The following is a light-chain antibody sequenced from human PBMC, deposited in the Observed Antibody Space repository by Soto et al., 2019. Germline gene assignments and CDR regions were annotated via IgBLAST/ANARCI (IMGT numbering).Light chain of an antibody. CDR3: QQYVGLPPT. CDR2: GAS. J-gene: IGKJ1*01. CDR1: QSVSSSH. V-gene: IGKV3-20*01. Sequence: EIVLPQSPDTLSLSPGETATLSCGASQSVSSSHIAWYQQIPGQSPRIIIDGASSRASGIPARLSGSGYGKDFTLTISRMEPEECAVDDGQQYVGLPPTFGQGTKVDIK.